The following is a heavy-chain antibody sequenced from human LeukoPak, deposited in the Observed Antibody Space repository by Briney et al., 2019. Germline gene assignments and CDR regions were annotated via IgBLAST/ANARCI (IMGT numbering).Heavy chain of an antibody. CDR2: IYYSGST. J-gene: IGHJ4*02. Sequence: SETLSLTCTVSGGSISSSSYYWGWIRQPPGKGLEWIGSIYYSGSTYYNPSLKSRVTISVDTSKNQFSLKLSSVTAADTAMYYCAGGHSSSSAFDYWGQGTLVTVSS. V-gene: IGHV4-39*01. CDR3: AGGHSSSSAFDY. CDR1: GGSISSSSYY. D-gene: IGHD6-6*01.